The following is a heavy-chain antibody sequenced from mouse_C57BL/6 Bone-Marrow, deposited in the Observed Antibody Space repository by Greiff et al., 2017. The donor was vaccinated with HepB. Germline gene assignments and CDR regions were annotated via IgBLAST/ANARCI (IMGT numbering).Heavy chain of an antibody. J-gene: IGHJ2*01. CDR2: IYTGSGNT. V-gene: IGHV1-76*01. CDR1: GYTFTDYY. CDR3: ANWDY. Sequence: QVQLQQSGAELVRPGASVKLSCKASGYTFTDYYINWVKQRPGQGLEWIARIYTGSGNTYYNEKFKGKATLTAEKSSSTAYMQLSSLTSEDSAVYFCANWDYWGQGTTLTVSS. D-gene: IGHD4-1*01.